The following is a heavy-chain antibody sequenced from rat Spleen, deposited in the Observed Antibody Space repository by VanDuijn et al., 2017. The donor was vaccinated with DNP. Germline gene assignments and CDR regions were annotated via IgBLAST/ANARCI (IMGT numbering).Heavy chain of an antibody. Sequence: EVLLVESGGGLVQPGRSMKLSCAASGFTFSGFPMAWVRQAPTKGLEWVATISTGGGSSYYRDSVKGRFTISRDNAKSTLYLQMNSLRSEDTATYYCTRDPLLLGFDYWGQGVMVTVSS. V-gene: IGHV5-46*01. CDR2: ISTGGGSS. CDR3: TRDPLLLGFDY. J-gene: IGHJ2*01. D-gene: IGHD1-1*01. CDR1: GFTFSGFP.